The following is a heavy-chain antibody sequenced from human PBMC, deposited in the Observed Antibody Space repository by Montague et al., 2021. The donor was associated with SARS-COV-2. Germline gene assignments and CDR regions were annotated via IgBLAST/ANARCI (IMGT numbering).Heavy chain of an antibody. Sequence: SETLSLTCAVYGGSFSGYNWCWIRQPPGTGLGWKGEINHSGSTNYNQSPTRRVTIAVDTAKNQFSLKLSSMTAADTAVYYCARSHWQWLVLSRGWFDPWGQGTLVTVSS. CDR3: ARSHWQWLVLSRGWFDP. V-gene: IGHV4-34*01. D-gene: IGHD6-19*01. J-gene: IGHJ5*02. CDR1: GGSFSGYN. CDR2: INHSGST.